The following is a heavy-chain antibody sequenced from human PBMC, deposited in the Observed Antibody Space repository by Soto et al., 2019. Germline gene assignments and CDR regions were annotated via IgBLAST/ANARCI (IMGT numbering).Heavy chain of an antibody. CDR2: IIPIFGTA. Sequence: SVKVSCKASGGTFSSYAISWVRRAPGQGLEWMGGIIPIFGTANYAQKFQGRVTITADESTSTAYMELSSLRSEDTAVYYCARFIYRDDAFDIWGQGTMVTVSS. CDR1: GGTFSSYA. V-gene: IGHV1-69*13. D-gene: IGHD3-16*02. CDR3: ARFIYRDDAFDI. J-gene: IGHJ3*02.